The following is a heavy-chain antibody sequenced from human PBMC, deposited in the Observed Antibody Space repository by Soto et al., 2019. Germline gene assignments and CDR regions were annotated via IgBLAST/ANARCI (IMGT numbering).Heavy chain of an antibody. CDR2: ISSSSSYI. CDR1: GFTFSSYS. J-gene: IGHJ6*02. D-gene: IGHD2-15*01. Sequence: GGSLRLSCAASGFTFSSYSMNWVRQAPGKGLEWVSSISSSSSYIYYADSVKGRFTISRDNAKNSLYLQMNSLRAEDTAVYYCARVVVSRGYGMDVWGQGTTVTVSS. V-gene: IGHV3-21*01. CDR3: ARVVVSRGYGMDV.